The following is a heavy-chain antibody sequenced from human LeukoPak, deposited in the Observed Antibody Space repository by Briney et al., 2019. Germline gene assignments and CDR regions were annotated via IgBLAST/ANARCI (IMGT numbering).Heavy chain of an antibody. CDR1: GGSISSYY. CDR2: IYYSGST. Sequence: RTSETLSLTCTVSGGSISSYYWSWIRQPPGKGLEWIGYIYYSGSTKYNPSLKSRVTISVDTSKNQFSLKLSSVIAADTAVYYCARLDTIFGVAKGFDYWGQGILVTVSS. D-gene: IGHD3-3*01. CDR3: ARLDTIFGVAKGFDY. V-gene: IGHV4-59*01. J-gene: IGHJ4*02.